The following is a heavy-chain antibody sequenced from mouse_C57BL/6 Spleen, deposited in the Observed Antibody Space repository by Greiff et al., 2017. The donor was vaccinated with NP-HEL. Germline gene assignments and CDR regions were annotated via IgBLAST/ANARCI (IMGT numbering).Heavy chain of an antibody. D-gene: IGHD4-1*01. CDR1: GYTFTSYW. CDR2: IHPNSGST. V-gene: IGHV1-64*01. J-gene: IGHJ2*01. CDR3: ARGLTGTGPFDY. Sequence: VQLQQPGAELVKPGASVKLSCKASGYTFTSYWMHWVKQRPGQGLEWIGMIHPNSGSTNYNEKFKSKATLTVDKSSSTAYMQLSSLTSEDSAVYYCARGLTGTGPFDYWGQGTTLTVSS.